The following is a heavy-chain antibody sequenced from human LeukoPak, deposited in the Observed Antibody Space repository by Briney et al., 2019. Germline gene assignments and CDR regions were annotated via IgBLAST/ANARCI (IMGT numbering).Heavy chain of an antibody. CDR2: IDGSGGGT. CDR3: ARGKAACQVDLFDP. J-gene: IGHJ5*02. Sequence: GGSLRLSCAASGFTFSDYAMTWVRQAPGKGLEWVSTIDGSGGGTFYADSVKGRFTISRDNSKSTLSLQMNSLRVEDTAVYYCARGKAACQVDLFDPWGQGTLVTVSS. D-gene: IGHD6-6*01. CDR1: GFTFSDYA. V-gene: IGHV3-23*01.